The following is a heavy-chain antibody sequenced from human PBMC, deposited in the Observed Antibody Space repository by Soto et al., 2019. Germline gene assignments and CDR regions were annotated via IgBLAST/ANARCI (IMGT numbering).Heavy chain of an antibody. V-gene: IGHV3-33*01. D-gene: IGHD6-19*01. Sequence: GGSLRLSCAPSGFTFSGYGMHWVRQAPGKGLEWVALIWFDGTNKYYADSVKGRFTISRDNSKNTLYLQMNSLRAEDTAVYYCARLYSSGWYFDYWGHGTLVTVSS. CDR1: GFTFSGYG. J-gene: IGHJ4*01. CDR2: IWFDGTNK. CDR3: ARLYSSGWYFDY.